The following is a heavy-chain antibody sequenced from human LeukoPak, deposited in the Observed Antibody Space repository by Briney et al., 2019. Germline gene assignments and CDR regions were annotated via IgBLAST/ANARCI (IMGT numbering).Heavy chain of an antibody. J-gene: IGHJ4*02. V-gene: IGHV1-46*01. CDR1: GYTSTSYY. D-gene: IGHD2-2*01. Sequence: ASVTVSCTASGYTSTSYYMHWVRQAPGQGLEWMGIINPSGGSTSYAQKFQGRVTMTRDTSTSTAYMELSSLRSEDTAVYYCARDRSQYQLLAGGFDYWGQGTLVTVSS. CDR3: ARDRSQYQLLAGGFDY. CDR2: INPSGGST.